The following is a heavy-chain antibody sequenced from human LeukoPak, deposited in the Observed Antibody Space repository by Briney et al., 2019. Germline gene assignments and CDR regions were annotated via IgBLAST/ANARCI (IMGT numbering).Heavy chain of an antibody. CDR2: IKQDGGET. Sequence: GGSLRLSCAASGFAFSNYWMNWVRQAPGKGLEWVANIKQDGGETYYVDSVKGRFTISRDNAKNSLYLQMNSLRAEDTALYYCCSTNSFSYWGQGTLVTVSS. D-gene: IGHD2-2*01. CDR1: GFAFSNYW. V-gene: IGHV3-7*01. CDR3: CSTNSFSY. J-gene: IGHJ4*02.